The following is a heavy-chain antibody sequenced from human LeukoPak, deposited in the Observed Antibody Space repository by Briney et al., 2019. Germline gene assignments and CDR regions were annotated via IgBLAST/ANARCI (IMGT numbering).Heavy chain of an antibody. D-gene: IGHD4-17*01. CDR1: GFTFSSYA. V-gene: IGHV3-23*01. CDR3: AKDPMTTVNTGYFDY. J-gene: IGHJ4*02. CDR2: ISGSGGST. Sequence: PGGSLRLSCAASGFTFSSYAMSWVRQAPGKGPEWVSAISGSGGSTYYADSVKGRFTISRDNSKNTLYLQMNSLRAEDTAVYYCAKDPMTTVNTGYFDYWGQGTLVTVSS.